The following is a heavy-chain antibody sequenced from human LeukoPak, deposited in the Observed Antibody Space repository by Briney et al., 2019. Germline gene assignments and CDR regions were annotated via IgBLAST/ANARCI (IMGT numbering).Heavy chain of an antibody. CDR2: IYYSGST. D-gene: IGHD5-18*01. V-gene: IGHV4-59*01. CDR3: ARTTEGGYTYDYFYYYYMDV. J-gene: IGHJ6*03. Sequence: SETLSITCTVSGGSINSYYWSWIRQPPGKGLEWIGYIYYSGSTNYNPSLKSRVTISLDTSKNQFSLKLSSVTAADTAVYYCARTTEGGYTYDYFYYYYMDVWGKGTTVTISS. CDR1: GGSINSYY.